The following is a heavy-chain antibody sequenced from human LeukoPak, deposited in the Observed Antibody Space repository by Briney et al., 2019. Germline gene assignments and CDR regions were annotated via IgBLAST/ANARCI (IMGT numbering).Heavy chain of an antibody. CDR3: ARVSRKYSSSGGMVV. J-gene: IGHJ6*02. Sequence: PGGSLTLTCAASGFTFSSYALHWVRQAPGKGLEWVADISYDGSNNYYADAVKGRFTPSRDNSQNPLYLQMTSLSAEDTVLYHCARVSRKYSSSGGMVVSGQGTTGTVSS. D-gene: IGHD6-6*01. CDR2: ISYDGSNN. CDR1: GFTFSSYA. V-gene: IGHV3-30*14.